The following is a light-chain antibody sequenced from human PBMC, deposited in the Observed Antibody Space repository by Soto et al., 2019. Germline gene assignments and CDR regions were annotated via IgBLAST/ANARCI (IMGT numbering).Light chain of an antibody. CDR2: AAS. CDR1: QGLSSW. V-gene: IGKV1-12*02. J-gene: IGKJ2*01. CDR3: QQANSFPYT. Sequence: DIQMTQSPSSVSASVGDRVTITCRASQGLSSWLGWYQQKPGKAPKLLIYAASSLQSGVPSRFSGSGSGTNFTLTISSLQPEDCAAYYCQQANSFPYTFGQGTKMEIK.